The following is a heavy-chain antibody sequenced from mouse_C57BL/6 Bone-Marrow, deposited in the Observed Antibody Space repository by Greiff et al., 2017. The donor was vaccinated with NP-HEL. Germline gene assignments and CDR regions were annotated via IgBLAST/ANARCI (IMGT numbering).Heavy chain of an antibody. D-gene: IGHD2-5*01. Sequence: EVKLMESGGGLVQSGRSLRLSCATSGFTFSDFYMEWVRQAPGKGLEWIAASRNKANDYTTEYSASVKGRFIVSRDTSQSILYLQMNALRAEDTAIYYCARDAPYSNYGRWYFDVWGTGTTVTVSS. CDR3: ARDAPYSNYGRWYFDV. J-gene: IGHJ1*03. V-gene: IGHV7-1*01. CDR2: SRNKANDYTT. CDR1: GFTFSDFY.